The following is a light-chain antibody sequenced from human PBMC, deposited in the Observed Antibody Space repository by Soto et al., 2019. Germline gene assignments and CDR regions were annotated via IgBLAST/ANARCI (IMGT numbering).Light chain of an antibody. CDR2: DTY. Sequence: ELLLTPSPATLSVSAVEIALLPCRARQSGGSDYLAWYRQKPRKAPSFLIYDTYSRATGIPAGFSGSRSGTVFILTISSLDPEDFGVYLCHQRNKFGQGTRLEIK. CDR1: QSGGSDY. CDR3: HQRNK. V-gene: IGKV3D-20*02. J-gene: IGKJ5*01.